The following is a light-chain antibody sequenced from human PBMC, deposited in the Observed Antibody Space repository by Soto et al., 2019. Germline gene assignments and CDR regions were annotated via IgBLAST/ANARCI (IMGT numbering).Light chain of an antibody. CDR2: KAS. CDR1: QTISSW. Sequence: DIQMIQVPTTLSESLGDGVTVSCRASQTISSWLAWYQQKPGKAPKLLIYKASTRKSGIPARFSGSGSGTEFTLTISSLQPDDFATYYCQHYNSYSEAFGQGTKVDIK. V-gene: IGKV1-5*03. J-gene: IGKJ1*01. CDR3: QHYNSYSEA.